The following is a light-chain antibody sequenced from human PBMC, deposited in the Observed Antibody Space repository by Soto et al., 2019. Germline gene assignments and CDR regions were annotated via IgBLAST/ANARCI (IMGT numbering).Light chain of an antibody. CDR2: DAS. CDR3: QQFSSYPLT. CDR1: QTVRNNY. J-gene: IGKJ4*01. Sequence: EFVLTQSPGTLSLSPGERATLSCRASQTVRNNYLAWYQQKPGQAPRLLIYDASSRDTGIPDRFSGGGSGTDCTRTISRLEPEDFAVDDCQQFSSYPLTFGGGTKVDIK. V-gene: IGKV3-20*01.